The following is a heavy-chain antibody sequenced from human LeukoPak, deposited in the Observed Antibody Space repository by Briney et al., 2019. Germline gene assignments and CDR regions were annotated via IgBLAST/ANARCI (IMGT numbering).Heavy chain of an antibody. CDR3: AKTIEAVTTGAFDI. D-gene: IGHD1-26*01. Sequence: GGSLRLSCAASGFTFNSYAMSWVRQAPGKGLEWVSAISARGGTTYYADSVKGRFTISRDTSKDTLYLQMSNLRAEDMAAYYCAKTIEAVTTGAFDIWGQGTMVTVSS. CDR1: GFTFNSYA. V-gene: IGHV3-23*01. J-gene: IGHJ3*02. CDR2: ISARGGTT.